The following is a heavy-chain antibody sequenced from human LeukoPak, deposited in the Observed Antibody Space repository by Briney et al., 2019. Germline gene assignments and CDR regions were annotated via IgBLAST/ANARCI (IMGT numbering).Heavy chain of an antibody. CDR2: IYTSGST. V-gene: IGHV4-61*02. J-gene: IGHJ5*02. CDR1: GGSISSGSYY. CDR3: ARDRGRDGTGTTMDWFDP. D-gene: IGHD1-1*01. Sequence: SETLSLTCTVSGGSISSGSYYWSWIRQPAGKGLEWIGRIYTSGSTNYNPSLKSRVTISLDMSKNQFSLKLSSVTAADTAVYYCARDRGRDGTGTTMDWFDPWGQGALVTVSS.